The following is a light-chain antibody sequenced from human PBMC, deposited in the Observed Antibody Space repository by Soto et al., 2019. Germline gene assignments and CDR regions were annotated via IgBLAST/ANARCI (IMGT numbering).Light chain of an antibody. CDR1: NIGSKS. CDR2: DDS. Sequence: SYELTQPPSVSVAPGQTARITCGGNNIGSKSVHWYQQKPGQAPVLVVYDDSDRPSGIRERFSGSNSGNTATLTISRVEAGDEADYYCQVWDSSSDLWVFGGGTKLTVL. V-gene: IGLV3-21*02. J-gene: IGLJ3*02. CDR3: QVWDSSSDLWV.